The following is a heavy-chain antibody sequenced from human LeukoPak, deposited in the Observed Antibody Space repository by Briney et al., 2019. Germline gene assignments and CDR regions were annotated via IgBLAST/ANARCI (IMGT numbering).Heavy chain of an antibody. CDR2: IYPGDSDT. V-gene: IGHV5-51*01. J-gene: IGHJ6*04. Sequence: GESLKISCKGSGYSFTSYWIGWVRQMPGIGLEWMGIIYPGDSDTRYSPSFQGQVTISADKSISTAYLQWSSLKASDTAMYYCARQGNYYGSGSPPYYYYGMDVWGKGTTVTVSS. CDR3: ARQGNYYGSGSPPYYYYGMDV. CDR1: GYSFTSYW. D-gene: IGHD3-10*01.